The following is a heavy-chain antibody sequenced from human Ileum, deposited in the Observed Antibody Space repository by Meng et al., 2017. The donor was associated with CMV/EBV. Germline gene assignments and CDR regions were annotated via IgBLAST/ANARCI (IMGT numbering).Heavy chain of an antibody. CDR1: GYTFTSYG. CDR3: ARDRTGEFDY. D-gene: IGHD7-27*01. J-gene: IGHJ4*02. CDR2: IIPILGIA. Sequence: SVKVSCKASGYTFTSYGISWVRQASGQGLEWMGRIIPILGIANYAQKFQGRVTITADKSTSTAYMELSSLRSEDTAVYYCARDRTGEFDYWGQGTLVTVSS. V-gene: IGHV1-69*04.